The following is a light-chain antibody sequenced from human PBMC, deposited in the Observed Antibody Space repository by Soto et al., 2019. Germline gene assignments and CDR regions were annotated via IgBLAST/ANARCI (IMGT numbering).Light chain of an antibody. CDR3: AARDDSLNGWV. CDR2: SNS. CDR1: SSNIGTKT. V-gene: IGLV1-44*01. J-gene: IGLJ3*02. Sequence: QSVLTQSPSASGTPGQRVTISCSGSSSNIGTKTVNWYQQLPGTAPKLLIYSNSQRPSGVPVRFSGSKSGTSASLAISGLQSEHEADYYCAARDDSLNGWVFGGGTKLTVL.